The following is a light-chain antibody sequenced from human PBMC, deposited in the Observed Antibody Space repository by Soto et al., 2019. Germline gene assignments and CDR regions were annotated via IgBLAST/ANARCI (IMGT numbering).Light chain of an antibody. CDR2: GAS. CDR3: QQYNNWPET. CDR1: QSVSTN. V-gene: IGKV3-15*01. Sequence: EIVMTQSPATLTVSPGERATPSSGASQSVSTNLAWYHQKPAQAPRLLIYGASTRATGIPARFSGSGSGTEFTLTISSLQSEDFAVYYCQQYNNWPETFGQGTKVEIK. J-gene: IGKJ1*01.